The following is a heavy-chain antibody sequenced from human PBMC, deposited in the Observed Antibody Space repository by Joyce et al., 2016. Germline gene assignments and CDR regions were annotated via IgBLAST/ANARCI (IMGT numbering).Heavy chain of an antibody. CDR1: GFTVSRNY. CDR3: ARDSDISWFDS. Sequence: EVRLVESGGGLIQPGGSLRLSCAASGFTVSRNYMSWVRQAPGKGLEWVSMLYSTGNAHYAKSVKGRFTISSDNAENTLNLQMDRLRPEDTAVYYCARDSDISWFDSWGQGILVTVSS. V-gene: IGHV3-53*01. D-gene: IGHD3-9*01. J-gene: IGHJ5*01. CDR2: LYSTGNA.